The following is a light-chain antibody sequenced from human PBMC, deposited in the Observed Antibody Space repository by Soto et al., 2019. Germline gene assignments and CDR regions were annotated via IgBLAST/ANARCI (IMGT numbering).Light chain of an antibody. J-gene: IGLJ1*01. V-gene: IGLV2-14*01. CDR3: SSYTRSSTYV. CDR1: SSDVGGYNY. CDR2: DVS. Sequence: QSALTQPASVSGSPGQSITISCTGTSSDVGGYNYVSWYQQHPGKAPKLMIYDVSNQPSGVSNRFSGSKSGNTASLTISGLQAEDEADYYCSSYTRSSTYVFGTGTKLTVL.